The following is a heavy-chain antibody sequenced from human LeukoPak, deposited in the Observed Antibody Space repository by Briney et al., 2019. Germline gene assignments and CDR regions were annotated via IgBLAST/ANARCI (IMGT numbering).Heavy chain of an antibody. Sequence: SVKVSCKASGGTFSNYAISWVRQAPGQGLEWMGGIIPVFGTPNYAQKFQGRVTISADDSTTTAYMELSSLRSEDTAVYYCARVTDYTMGGTASDIWGQGTMVTVSS. CDR2: IIPVFGTP. J-gene: IGHJ3*02. CDR3: ARVTDYTMGGTASDI. V-gene: IGHV1-69*13. D-gene: IGHD4-11*01. CDR1: GGTFSNYA.